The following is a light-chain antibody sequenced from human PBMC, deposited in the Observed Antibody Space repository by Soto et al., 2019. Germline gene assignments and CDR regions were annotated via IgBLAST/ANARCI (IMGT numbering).Light chain of an antibody. CDR3: HQDYDHSIT. CDR1: PSVLSSYNNKNY. J-gene: IGKJ5*01. CDR2: WAS. Sequence: DIVRTQSTAIRAVSLXXLSTIRCKSRPSVLSSYNNKNYLDWYQQKPGQPPKLLIYWASIRESGVPDRFSGSGSGTDFTLTISSVQAEDVARYYCHQDYDHSITVGQGTRLDIK. V-gene: IGKV4-1*01.